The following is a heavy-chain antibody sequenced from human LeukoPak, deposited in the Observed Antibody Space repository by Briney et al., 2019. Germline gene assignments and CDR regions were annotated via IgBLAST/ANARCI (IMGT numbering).Heavy chain of an antibody. Sequence: SETLSLTCTVSSHPITNNYFGWIRQSPGKGLEWIGSISQRQITYYSPPLRSRVTVSRETSNKQFSLRLTSVTAGDTAIYYCVSHETPYYYIDVWGKGTPVTISS. J-gene: IGHJ6*03. CDR2: ISQRQIT. CDR3: VSHETPYYYIDV. V-gene: IGHV4-38-2*02. CDR1: SHPITNNYF.